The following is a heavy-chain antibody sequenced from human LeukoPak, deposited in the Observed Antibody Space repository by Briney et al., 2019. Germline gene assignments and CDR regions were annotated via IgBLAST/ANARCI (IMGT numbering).Heavy chain of an antibody. CDR3: ARVGEGCFDH. CDR2: IYYSGNT. V-gene: IGHV4-59*01. CDR1: GGSISTYY. J-gene: IGHJ4*02. Sequence: PSETLSLTCTVSGGSISTYYWSWIRQPPGKGLEWIGYIYYSGNTSYNPSLKTRVTISIDTSKNQFFLRLRSVTAADTAVYYCARVGEGCFDHWGQGTLATVSS.